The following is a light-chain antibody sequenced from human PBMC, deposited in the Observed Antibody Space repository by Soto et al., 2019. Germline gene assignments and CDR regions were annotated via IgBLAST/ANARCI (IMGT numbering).Light chain of an antibody. V-gene: IGKV3-11*01. CDR2: DAS. Sequence: EIVLTQSPATLSLSPGERATLSCRASQSVSSYLAWYQQKPGQAPRLLIYDASNRATGIPARFSGSGSGTDFTLTISSLEPEDSAVYYCQRRNVWPPVTFGQGARLEIK. CDR1: QSVSSY. CDR3: QRRNVWPPVT. J-gene: IGKJ5*01.